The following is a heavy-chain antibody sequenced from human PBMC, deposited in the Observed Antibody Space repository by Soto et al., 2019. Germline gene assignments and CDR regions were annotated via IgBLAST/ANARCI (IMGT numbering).Heavy chain of an antibody. V-gene: IGHV4-34*01. D-gene: IGHD3-9*01. CDR3: ARDYDILTGKLDY. CDR1: GGSFSGYY. Sequence: SETLSLTCAVYGGSFSGYYWSWIRQPPGKGLEWIGEINHSGSTNYNPSLKSRVTISRDNAKNSLYLQMNSLRAEDTAVYYCARDYDILTGKLDYWGQGTLVTVSS. J-gene: IGHJ4*02. CDR2: INHSGST.